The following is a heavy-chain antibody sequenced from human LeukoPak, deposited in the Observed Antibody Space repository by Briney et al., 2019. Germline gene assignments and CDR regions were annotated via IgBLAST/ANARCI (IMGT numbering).Heavy chain of an antibody. CDR1: GFTFSSYA. D-gene: IGHD3-22*01. CDR2: ISGSGGST. V-gene: IGHV3-23*01. J-gene: IGHJ4*02. Sequence: GGSLRLSCAASGFTFSSYAMSWVRQAPGKGLEWVSGISGSGGSTYYADSVEGRFTISRDNSKNTLYLQMNSLRAEDTAVYYCAKDRAYYDSSDDFDYWGQGTLVTVSS. CDR3: AKDRAYYDSSDDFDY.